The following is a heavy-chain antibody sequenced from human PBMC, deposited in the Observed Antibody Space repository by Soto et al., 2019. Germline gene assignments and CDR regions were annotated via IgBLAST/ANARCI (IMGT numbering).Heavy chain of an antibody. J-gene: IGHJ6*02. CDR1: GFTFSSYA. CDR2: ITSNGGNT. CDR3: ARRIPFGYGLDV. Sequence: GGSLRLSCAASGFTFSSYAMHWVRQAPGKGLEYVSAITSNGGNTDYASSVKGRFTISRDNSKNTLYLQMGSLRAEDMAVYYCARRIPFGYGLDVWGQGTTVTVSS. V-gene: IGHV3-64*01. D-gene: IGHD2-21*01.